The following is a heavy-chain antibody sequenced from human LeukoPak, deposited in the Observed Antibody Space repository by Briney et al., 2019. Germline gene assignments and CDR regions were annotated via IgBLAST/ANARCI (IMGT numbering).Heavy chain of an antibody. CDR2: IYSGGST. V-gene: IGHV3-66*01. Sequence: GGSLRLSCAASGFTVSSNYMSWVRQAPGKGLEWVSVIYSGGSTYYADSVKGRFPISRDNSKNTLYLQMNSLRAEDTAVYYCARDASLYSSSWYRFDYWGQGTLVTVSS. CDR1: GFTVSSNY. D-gene: IGHD6-13*01. CDR3: ARDASLYSSSWYRFDY. J-gene: IGHJ4*02.